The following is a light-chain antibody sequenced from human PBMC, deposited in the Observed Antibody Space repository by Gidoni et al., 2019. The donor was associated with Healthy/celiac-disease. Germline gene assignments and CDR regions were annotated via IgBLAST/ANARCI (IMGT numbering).Light chain of an antibody. CDR1: QSVSSY. CDR2: DAS. Sequence: EIVLTQSPATLSLSPGESATLSCRASQSVSSYLAWYQQKPGQAPRLLIYDASNRATGIPARFSGSGSGTDLTLTISSLEPEDFAVYYCQQRSNWPLTFGGGTKVEIK. CDR3: QQRSNWPLT. J-gene: IGKJ4*01. V-gene: IGKV3-11*01.